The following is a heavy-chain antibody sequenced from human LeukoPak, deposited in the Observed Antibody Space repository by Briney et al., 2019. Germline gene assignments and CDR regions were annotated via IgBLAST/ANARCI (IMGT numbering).Heavy chain of an antibody. CDR2: ISYDGSNK. J-gene: IGHJ4*02. CDR1: GFTFSNYA. Sequence: GGSLRLSCAASGFTFSNYAMHWVRQAPGKGLEWVAVISYDGSNKYYADSVRGRFTISRDNAENSLYLQMNSLRVEDTAVYYCARAPTVLVGYCSSSSCQADYWGQGTLVTVSS. D-gene: IGHD2-2*01. CDR3: ARAPTVLVGYCSSSSCQADY. V-gene: IGHV3-30-3*01.